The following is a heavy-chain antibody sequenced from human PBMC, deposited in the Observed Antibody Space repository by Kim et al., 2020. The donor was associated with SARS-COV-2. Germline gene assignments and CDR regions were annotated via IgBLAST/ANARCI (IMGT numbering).Heavy chain of an antibody. V-gene: IGHV3-43D*03. CDR3: AKGGRGLNGAFDY. Sequence: GGSLRLSCAASGFTFDDYAMHWVRQAPGKGLEWVSLISWDGGSTYYADSMKGRFTISRDNSKNSLYLQMNSLRAEDTALYYCAKGGRGLNGAFDYWGQGTLVTVSS. D-gene: IGHD3-16*01. CDR1: GFTFDDYA. CDR2: ISWDGGST. J-gene: IGHJ4*02.